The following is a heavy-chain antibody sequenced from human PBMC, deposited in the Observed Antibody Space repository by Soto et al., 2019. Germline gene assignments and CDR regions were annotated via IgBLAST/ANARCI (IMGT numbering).Heavy chain of an antibody. D-gene: IGHD3-10*01. CDR2: IYYSGST. V-gene: IGHV4-59*01. J-gene: IGHJ5*02. Sequence: PSETLSLTCTVSGGSITDCDWSWIRQPPGRGLEWIGYIYYSGSTSYNPSLKSRVTISVDTSKNHFSLKLNSVTAADTAVYYCARRKWFGELYWFELWGQGTLVTVS. CDR1: GGSITDCD. CDR3: ARRKWFGELYWFEL.